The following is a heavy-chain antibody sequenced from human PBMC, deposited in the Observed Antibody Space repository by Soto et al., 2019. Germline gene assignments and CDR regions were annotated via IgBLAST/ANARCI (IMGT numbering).Heavy chain of an antibody. CDR1: GFMFSTHA. CDR2: IWYDGSNQ. Sequence: GGSLRLSCVASGFMFSTHAMHWVRQAPGKGLEWVAAIWYDGSNQYYVDSVKGRFTISRDTSKNILYLEMNSLRVEDTAVYYCVRPASSFDWTLDIWGRGTLVTVSS. D-gene: IGHD6-6*01. V-gene: IGHV3-33*01. CDR3: VRPASSFDWTLDI. J-gene: IGHJ2*01.